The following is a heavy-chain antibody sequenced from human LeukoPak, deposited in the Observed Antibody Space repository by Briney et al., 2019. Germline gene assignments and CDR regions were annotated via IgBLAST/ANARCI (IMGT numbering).Heavy chain of an antibody. CDR1: GFTFSSYA. V-gene: IGHV3-30-3*01. CDR3: AKGRYYDSSAGFDY. J-gene: IGHJ4*02. Sequence: GRSLRLSCAASGFTFSSYAMHWVRQAPGKGLEWVAVISYDGSNKYYADSVKGRFTISRDNSKNTLYLQMNSLRAEDTAVYYCAKGRYYDSSAGFDYWGQGALVTVSS. CDR2: ISYDGSNK. D-gene: IGHD3-22*01.